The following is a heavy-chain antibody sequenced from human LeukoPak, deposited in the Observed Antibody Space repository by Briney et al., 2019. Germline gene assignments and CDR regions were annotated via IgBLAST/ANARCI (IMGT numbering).Heavy chain of an antibody. V-gene: IGHV1-69*01. D-gene: IGHD2-2*01. CDR1: GGTFSSYA. CDR3: ASGSREDCSSTSCYPAEYFQH. Sequence: SVKVSCKASGGTFSSYAISWVRQAPGQGLEWLGGIIPIFGTANYAQKFQGRVTITADESTSTAYMELSSLRSEDTAVYYCASGSREDCSSTSCYPAEYFQHWGRGTLVTVSS. CDR2: IIPIFGTA. J-gene: IGHJ1*01.